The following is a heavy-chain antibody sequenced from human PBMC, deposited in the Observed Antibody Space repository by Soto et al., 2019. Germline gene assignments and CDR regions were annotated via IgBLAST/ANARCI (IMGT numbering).Heavy chain of an antibody. CDR3: ASQHYSDSSGSYVDY. CDR1: GGSISSGDYY. D-gene: IGHD3-22*01. V-gene: IGHV4-39*01. Sequence: SETLSLTCTVSGGSISSGDYYWTWIRQPPGKGLEWIGNIHYSGSTYYDSSLKSRVTISVDTSKNLFSLKLSSVTAADAAVYYSASQHYSDSSGSYVDYWGQGTLVT. J-gene: IGHJ4*02. CDR2: IHYSGST.